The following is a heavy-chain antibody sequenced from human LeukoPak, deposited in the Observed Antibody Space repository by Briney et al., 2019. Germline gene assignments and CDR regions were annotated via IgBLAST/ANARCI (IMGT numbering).Heavy chain of an antibody. Sequence: GGSLRLSCAASGFTVSSNYMSWVRQAPGKGLEWVSVIYSGGSTYYADSVKGRFTISRDNSKNTLYLQMNSLRAEDTAVYYCARDAGYCSGGSCYYFDYWGQGTLVTVSS. J-gene: IGHJ4*02. CDR3: ARDAGYCSGGSCYYFDY. V-gene: IGHV3-53*01. D-gene: IGHD2-15*01. CDR1: GFTVSSNY. CDR2: IYSGGST.